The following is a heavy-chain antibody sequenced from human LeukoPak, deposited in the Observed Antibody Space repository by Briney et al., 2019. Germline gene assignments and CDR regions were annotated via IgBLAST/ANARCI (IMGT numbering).Heavy chain of an antibody. J-gene: IGHJ4*02. CDR1: GDSTTSRSFY. V-gene: IGHV4-39*02. CDR2: VYFNGRT. CDR3: ARRGNGSFYYFDD. Sequence: SETLSLTCFVSGDSTTSRSFYWGWIRQPPGKNLEWIGNVYFNGRTSYNPSLKTRVTISVDTSRNHFSLKLTSVTAADTAVYYCARRGNGSFYYFDDWGQGTLVTVSS. D-gene: IGHD1-26*01.